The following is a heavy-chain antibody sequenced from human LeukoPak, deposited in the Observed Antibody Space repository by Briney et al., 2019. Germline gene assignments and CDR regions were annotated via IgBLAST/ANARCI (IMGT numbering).Heavy chain of an antibody. D-gene: IGHD2-15*01. CDR2: IGTAGDT. J-gene: IGHJ6*03. V-gene: IGHV3-13*01. CDR1: GFTFSSYD. CDR3: ARALLGYCSGGSCYSTYYMDV. Sequence: GGSLRLSCAASGFTFSSYDMHWVRQATGKGLEWVSAIGTAGDTYYPGSVKGRFTISRENAKNSLYLQMNSLRAGDTAVYYFARALLGYCSGGSCYSTYYMDVWGKGTTVTVSS.